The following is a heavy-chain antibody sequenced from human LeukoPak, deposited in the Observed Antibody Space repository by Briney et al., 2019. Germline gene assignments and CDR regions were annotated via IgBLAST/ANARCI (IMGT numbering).Heavy chain of an antibody. D-gene: IGHD5-24*01. V-gene: IGHV4-39*01. CDR2: IFYSGNT. J-gene: IGHJ4*02. CDR3: ARHRSKWLQSSFDY. CDR1: GGSIDSSSYY. Sequence: SETLSLTCTVSGGSIDSSSYYWGWIRQPPGKGLEWIGSIFYSGNTYDNPSLKSRVTISVDTSKDQFSLKLNSVTAADTAVYYCARHRSKWLQSSFDYWGQGTLVTVSS.